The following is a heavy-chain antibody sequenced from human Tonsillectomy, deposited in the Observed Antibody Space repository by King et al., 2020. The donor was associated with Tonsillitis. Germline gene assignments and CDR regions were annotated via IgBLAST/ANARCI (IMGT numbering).Heavy chain of an antibody. Sequence: VQLQQWGAGLLRPSETLSLTCAVYGGSFTTYYWSWIRQPPGKGLEWIGEINHSGSTNYNPSLKSRLTISVDTSKNQFSLKLSSVTAADTAVYYCARIRGNPDFDYWGQGTLVTVSS. CDR1: GGSFTTYY. V-gene: IGHV4-34*01. J-gene: IGHJ4*02. CDR3: ARIRGNPDFDY. D-gene: IGHD3-3*02. CDR2: INHSGST.